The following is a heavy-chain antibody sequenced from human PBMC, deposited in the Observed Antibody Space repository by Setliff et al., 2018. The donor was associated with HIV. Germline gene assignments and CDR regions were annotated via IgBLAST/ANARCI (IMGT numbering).Heavy chain of an antibody. CDR2: INAGNGNT. CDR1: GYTFTSYA. CDR3: ARGTYTDYEVGDY. Sequence: GASVKVSCKASGYTFTSYAMHWVRQAPGQRLEWMGWINAGNGNTKYSQKFQGRVTITADESTSTAYMELSSLRSEDTAVYYCARGTYTDYEVGDYWGQGTLVTVS. V-gene: IGHV1-3*01. D-gene: IGHD4-17*01. J-gene: IGHJ4*02.